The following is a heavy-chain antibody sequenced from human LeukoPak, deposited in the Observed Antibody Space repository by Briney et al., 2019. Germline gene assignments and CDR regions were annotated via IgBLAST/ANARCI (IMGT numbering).Heavy chain of an antibody. CDR1: GGSISSGDYY. Sequence: PSQTLSLTCTVSGGSISSGDYYWSWIRQPPGKGLEWIGYIYYSGSTYYNPSLKSRVTISVDTSKNQCSLKLSSVTAADTAVYYSARAIGLGSSDRYYFDYWGQGTLVTVSS. CDR2: IYYSGST. CDR3: ARAIGLGSSDRYYFDY. J-gene: IGHJ4*02. V-gene: IGHV4-30-4*08. D-gene: IGHD6-13*01.